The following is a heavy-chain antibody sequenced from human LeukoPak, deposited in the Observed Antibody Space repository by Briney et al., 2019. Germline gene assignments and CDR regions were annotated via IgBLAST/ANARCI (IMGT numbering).Heavy chain of an antibody. Sequence: SQTLSLTCMVSGGSISSGSYYWSWIRQPAGKGLEWIGRIYTSGSTNYNPSLKSRVTISVDTSKNQFSLKLSSVTAADTAVYYCARGLLPGIAVLWGQGTLVTVSS. D-gene: IGHD6-19*01. J-gene: IGHJ4*02. CDR1: GGSISSGSYY. V-gene: IGHV4-61*02. CDR3: ARGLLPGIAVL. CDR2: IYTSGST.